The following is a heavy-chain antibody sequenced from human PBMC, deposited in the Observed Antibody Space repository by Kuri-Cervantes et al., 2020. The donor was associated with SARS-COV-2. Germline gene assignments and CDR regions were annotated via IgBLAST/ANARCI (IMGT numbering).Heavy chain of an antibody. J-gene: IGHJ6*02. D-gene: IGHD3-22*01. CDR2: IYPGDSDT. CDR1: GYSFTSYW. V-gene: IGHV5-51*01. Sequence: GESLKISCKGSGYSFTSYWIGWVRQMPGKGLERMGIIYPGDSDTRYSPSFQGQVTISADKSISTAYLQWSSLKASDTAMYYCARQLDYYDSSGYYYYYYGMDVWGQGTTVTVSS. CDR3: ARQLDYYDSSGYYYYYYGMDV.